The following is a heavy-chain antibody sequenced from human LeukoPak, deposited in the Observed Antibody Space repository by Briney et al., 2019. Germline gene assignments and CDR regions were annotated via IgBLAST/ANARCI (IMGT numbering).Heavy chain of an antibody. CDR2: IYSGGST. D-gene: IGHD3-22*01. V-gene: IGHV3-53*01. Sequence: GGSLRLSCAASGFTVSSNYMSWVRQAPGKGLEWVSVIYSGGSTYYADSVKGRFTISRDNSKNTLYLQMNSLRAEDTAVYYCARDHYYGSSGYYSDLDYWGQGTLVTVSS. J-gene: IGHJ4*02. CDR3: ARDHYYGSSGYYSDLDY. CDR1: GFTVSSNY.